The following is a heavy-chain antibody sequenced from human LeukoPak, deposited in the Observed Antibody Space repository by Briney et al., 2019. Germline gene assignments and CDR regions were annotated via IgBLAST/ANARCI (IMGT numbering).Heavy chain of an antibody. CDR2: ISGSGGTT. D-gene: IGHD2-8*01. Sequence: GGSLRLSCAASGFIFSSYAMSWVRQAPGKGLEWVSLISGSGGTTYYADSVRGRFTISRDNSKNSLYLQMNSLRAEDTAVYYCADPGVGFWGQGTLVTVSS. CDR3: ADPGVGF. CDR1: GFIFSSYA. J-gene: IGHJ4*02. V-gene: IGHV3-23*01.